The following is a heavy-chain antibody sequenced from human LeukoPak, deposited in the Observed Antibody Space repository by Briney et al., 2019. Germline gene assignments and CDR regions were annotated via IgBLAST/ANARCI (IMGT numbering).Heavy chain of an antibody. D-gene: IGHD3-22*01. V-gene: IGHV4-59*08. Sequence: SETLSLTCTVSGGSISSHYWSWIRQPPGKGLEWIGYMYYSGMSAYNASLKSRVTISLDTPKNQFSLRLSSVTAADTAVYYCARSYDSSGYYYYGMDVWGQGTTVTVSS. CDR3: ARSYDSSGYYYYGMDV. CDR2: MYYSGMS. CDR1: GGSISSHY. J-gene: IGHJ6*02.